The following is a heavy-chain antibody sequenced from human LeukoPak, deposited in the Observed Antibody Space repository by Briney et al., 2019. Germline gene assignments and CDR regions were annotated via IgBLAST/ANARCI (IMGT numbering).Heavy chain of an antibody. CDR3: ARQTAMGRSGDY. CDR1: GYSFTSYW. J-gene: IGHJ4*02. D-gene: IGHD5-18*01. CDR2: IDLSDSET. V-gene: IGHV5-51*01. Sequence: AGESLKISCKASGYSFTSYWIGWVRQMPGKGWEGLGIIDLSDSETRYTPSFQGQVTISADKALSTAYLQWNSLKASDTAMYFCARQTAMGRSGDYWGQGTLVTVSS.